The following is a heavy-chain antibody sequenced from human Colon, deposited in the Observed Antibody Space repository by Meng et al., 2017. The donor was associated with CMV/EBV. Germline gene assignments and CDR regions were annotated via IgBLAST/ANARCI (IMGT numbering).Heavy chain of an antibody. J-gene: IGHJ4*02. V-gene: IGHV4-59*01. CDR3: AREQIDYYESSGYSSGYFDY. CDR2: IYDSGST. D-gene: IGHD3-22*01. CDR1: GGSISSYY. Sequence: SETLSLTCTVSGGSISSYYWSWIRQPPGKGLEWIGYIYDSGSTNYNPSLKSRVTISVDTSKNQFSLKLSSVTAADTDVYYCAREQIDYYESSGYSSGYFDYWGQGTMVTVSS.